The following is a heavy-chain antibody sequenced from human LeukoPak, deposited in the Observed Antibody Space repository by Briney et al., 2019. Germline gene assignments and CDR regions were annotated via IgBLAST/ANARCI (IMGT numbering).Heavy chain of an antibody. D-gene: IGHD1-20*01. Sequence: ASVKVSCKASGYTSTSYGISWVRQAPGQGLEWMGIINPSGGSTSYAQKFQGRVTMTRDMSTSTVYMELSSLRSEDTAVYYCARVDNWNVGWFDPWGQGTLVTVSS. V-gene: IGHV1-46*01. CDR1: GYTSTSYG. CDR3: ARVDNWNVGWFDP. J-gene: IGHJ5*02. CDR2: INPSGGST.